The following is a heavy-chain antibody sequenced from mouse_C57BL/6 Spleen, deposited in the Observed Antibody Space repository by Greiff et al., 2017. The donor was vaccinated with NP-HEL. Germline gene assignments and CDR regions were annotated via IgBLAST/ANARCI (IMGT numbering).Heavy chain of an antibody. CDR1: GFTFSDYY. Sequence: EVHLVESGGGLVQPGGSLKLSCAASGFTFSDYYMYWVRQTPEKRLEWVAYISNGGGSTYYPDTVKGRFTISRDNAKNTLYLQMSRLKSEDTAMYYCARDTYGNYEGGAMDYWGQGTSVTVSS. D-gene: IGHD2-1*01. CDR2: ISNGGGST. J-gene: IGHJ4*01. CDR3: ARDTYGNYEGGAMDY. V-gene: IGHV5-12*01.